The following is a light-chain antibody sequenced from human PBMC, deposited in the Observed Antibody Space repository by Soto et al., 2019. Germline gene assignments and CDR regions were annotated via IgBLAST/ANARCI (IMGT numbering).Light chain of an antibody. Sequence: NVWTQSRATLSLSPRERATLSGTTSQSVSSFLAWYQQKPGQAPRLLIYDASNRATGIPARFSGSGSGTDFTLTISSLEPEDFAVYYCQQYGSSPPTFGQGTKVDI. CDR1: QSVSSF. J-gene: IGKJ1*01. V-gene: IGKV3-11*01. CDR2: DAS. CDR3: QQYGSSPPT.